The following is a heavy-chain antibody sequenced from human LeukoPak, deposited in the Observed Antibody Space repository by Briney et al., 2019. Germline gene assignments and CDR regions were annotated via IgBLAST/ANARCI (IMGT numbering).Heavy chain of an antibody. CDR2: IDYRGTT. CDR3: ARGWGYCSGGNCYFTYFDY. D-gene: IGHD2-15*01. V-gene: IGHV4-59*01. CDR1: GGSISSYY. Sequence: SETLSLTCTVSGGSISSYYWRWIRQPPGKGLEWIGYIDYRGTTNYNPSLKSRVTISVDPSKSQFSLRLSSVTAADTAVYYCARGWGYCSGGNCYFTYFDYWGQGALVTVSS. J-gene: IGHJ4*02.